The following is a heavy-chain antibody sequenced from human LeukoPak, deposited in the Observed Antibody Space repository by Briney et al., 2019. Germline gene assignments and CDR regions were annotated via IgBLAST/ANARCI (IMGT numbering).Heavy chain of an antibody. J-gene: IGHJ5*02. CDR3: ARENYYDTASFDP. D-gene: IGHD3-22*01. V-gene: IGHV4-59*11. CDR2: IYYSGST. CDR1: GGSTSSHY. Sequence: SETLSLTCTVSGGSTSSHYWSWIRQPPGKGLEWIGYIYYSGSTNYNPSLKSRVTISVDTSKNQFSLKLSSVTAADTAVYYCARENYYDTASFDPWGQGTLVTVSS.